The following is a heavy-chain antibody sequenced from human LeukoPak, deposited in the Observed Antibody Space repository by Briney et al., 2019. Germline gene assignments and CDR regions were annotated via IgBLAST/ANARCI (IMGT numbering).Heavy chain of an antibody. J-gene: IGHJ4*02. V-gene: IGHV3-30*04. Sequence: GGSLRLSCVASGFTFSNYALHWVRQAPGKGLEWVVVISCGNADSVKGRFTISRDKSRNTLYLLMNSLRPEDTAVYYCARGPPYYYDSSGYYYWGQGTLVTVSS. CDR3: ARGPPYYYDSSGYYY. D-gene: IGHD3-22*01. CDR2: ISCG. CDR1: GFTFSNYA.